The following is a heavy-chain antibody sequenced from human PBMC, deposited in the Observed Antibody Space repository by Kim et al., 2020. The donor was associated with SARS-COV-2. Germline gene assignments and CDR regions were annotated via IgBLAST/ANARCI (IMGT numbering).Heavy chain of an antibody. CDR1: GFTFSSYA. V-gene: IGHV3-23*01. CDR3: ATTESRVSRYSSGWYEYYYYGMDV. Sequence: GGSLRLSCAASGFTFSSYAMSWVRQAPGKGLEWVSAISGSGGSTYYADSVKGRFTISRDNSKNTLYLQMNSLRAEDTAVYYCATTESRVSRYSSGWYEYYYYGMDVGGQGTTVTVSS. J-gene: IGHJ6*02. CDR2: ISGSGGST. D-gene: IGHD6-19*01.